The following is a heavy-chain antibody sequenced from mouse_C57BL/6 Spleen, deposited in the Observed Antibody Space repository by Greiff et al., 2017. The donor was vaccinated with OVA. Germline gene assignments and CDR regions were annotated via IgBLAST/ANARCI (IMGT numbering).Heavy chain of an antibody. CDR3: ARHEDGYAFAY. Sequence: EVKLQESGGGLVKPGGSLKLSCAASGFTFSSYTMSWVRQTPEKRLEWVATISGGGGNTYYPDSVKGRFTISRDNAKNTLYLQMSSLRSEDTALYYCARHEDGYAFAYWGQGTLVTVSA. CDR2: ISGGGGNT. V-gene: IGHV5-9*01. D-gene: IGHD2-2*01. J-gene: IGHJ3*01. CDR1: GFTFSSYT.